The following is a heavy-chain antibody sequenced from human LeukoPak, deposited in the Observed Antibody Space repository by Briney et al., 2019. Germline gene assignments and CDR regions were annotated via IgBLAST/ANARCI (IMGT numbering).Heavy chain of an antibody. CDR1: GVSISGCY. CDR3: ARGPHTGSYPYFFDY. Sequence: PSETLSLTCTVSGVSISGCYWSWIRQPAGKGLEWIGRIYTSGNTNYNPSLKGRVTMSVDTSKNQSSLKLSSVTAADTAVYYCARGPHTGSYPYFFDYWGQGTLVTVSS. J-gene: IGHJ4*02. D-gene: IGHD1-26*01. V-gene: IGHV4-4*07. CDR2: IYTSGNT.